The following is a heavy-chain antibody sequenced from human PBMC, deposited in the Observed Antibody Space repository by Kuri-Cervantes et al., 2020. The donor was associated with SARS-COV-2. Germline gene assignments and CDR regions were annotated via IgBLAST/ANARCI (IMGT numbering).Heavy chain of an antibody. CDR3: ARLSGAYSSSDDFDY. Sequence: ASVNVSCKASGYTFPGYYMHWVRQAPGQGLEWMGWINPNSGGTNYAQKFQGRVTMTRDTSINTAYMELSRLRSDDTAVYYCARLSGAYSSSDDFDYWGQGTLVTVSS. V-gene: IGHV1-2*02. CDR2: INPNSGGT. J-gene: IGHJ4*02. D-gene: IGHD6-6*01. CDR1: GYTFPGYY.